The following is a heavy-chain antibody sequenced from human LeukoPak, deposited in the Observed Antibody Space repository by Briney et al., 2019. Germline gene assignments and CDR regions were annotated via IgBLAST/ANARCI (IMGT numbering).Heavy chain of an antibody. Sequence: SETLSLTGTVSGGSISSYYWRWIRQAAGKGREGIGRIYTSGSNNDNTSLKSRVTMSVDTSNNQFSLKLSSVTAADTAVYYCARDFRLWRSPIYYYYGMDVWGQGTTVTVSS. D-gene: IGHD4/OR15-4a*01. J-gene: IGHJ6*02. CDR1: GGSISSYY. CDR3: ARDFRLWRSPIYYYYGMDV. CDR2: IYTSGSN. V-gene: IGHV4-4*07.